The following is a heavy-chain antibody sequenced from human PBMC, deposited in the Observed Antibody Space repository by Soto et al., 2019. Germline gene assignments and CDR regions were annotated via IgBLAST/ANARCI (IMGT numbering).Heavy chain of an antibody. CDR2: IYHSGST. D-gene: IGHD5-18*01. Sequence: SETLSLTCAVSGGSISSSNWWSWVRQPPGKGLEWIGEIYHSGSTNYNPSLKSRVTISVDKSKNQFSLKLSSVTAADTAVYYCARVVDTAMVKAAFDIWGQGTMVTVSS. V-gene: IGHV4-4*02. CDR3: ARVVDTAMVKAAFDI. J-gene: IGHJ3*02. CDR1: GGSISSSNW.